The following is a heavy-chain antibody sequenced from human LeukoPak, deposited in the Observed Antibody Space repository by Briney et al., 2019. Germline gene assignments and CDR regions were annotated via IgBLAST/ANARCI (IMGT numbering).Heavy chain of an antibody. CDR2: IYRSGST. CDR1: GGSISSSNW. Sequence: SETLSLTCAVSGGSISSSNWWSWVRQPPGKGLEWIGEIYRSGSTNYNPSLQSRVTISVDKSNNHFSLRLTSVTAADTAVYYCATNGWYCLDHWGQGALVTVSS. CDR3: ATNGWYCLDH. D-gene: IGHD6-19*01. J-gene: IGHJ1*01. V-gene: IGHV4-4*02.